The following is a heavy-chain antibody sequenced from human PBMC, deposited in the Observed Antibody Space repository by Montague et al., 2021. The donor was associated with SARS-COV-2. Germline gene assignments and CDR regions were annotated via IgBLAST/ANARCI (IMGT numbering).Heavy chain of an antibody. Sequence: SLTCTVSGGSISSGNYYWSWIRQPPGKGLEWIGYIYYSGSTFXNPSLKSRVTISVDTSKNQFSLELSSVTAADTAVYYCARSYCGGNCPTFYYGMDVWGQGTTVTVSS. J-gene: IGHJ6*02. CDR3: ARSYCGGNCPTFYYGMDV. CDR1: GGSISSGNYY. V-gene: IGHV4-30-4*01. CDR2: IYYSGST. D-gene: IGHD2-21*02.